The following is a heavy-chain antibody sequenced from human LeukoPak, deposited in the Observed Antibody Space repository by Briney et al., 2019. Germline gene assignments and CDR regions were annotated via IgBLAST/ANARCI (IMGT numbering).Heavy chain of an antibody. V-gene: IGHV3-7*01. J-gene: IGHJ4*02. CDR1: GFTFSSYW. CDR2: INQDGGEK. CDR3: ASIVVVIGTRSFDY. D-gene: IGHD2-15*01. Sequence: GGSLRLSCAASGFTFSSYWMSWHRQAPGKGLEWVANINQDGGEKYYVDSVKGRFTISRDNAKNSLYLQMNSLRAEDTAVYYCASIVVVIGTRSFDYWGQGSLVSVSS.